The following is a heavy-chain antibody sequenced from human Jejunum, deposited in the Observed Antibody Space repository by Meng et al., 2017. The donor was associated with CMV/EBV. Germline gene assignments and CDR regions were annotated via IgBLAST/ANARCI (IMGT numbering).Heavy chain of an antibody. CDR2: IRPNRGDT. CDR3: ARGPGVLAAKPTRWFDP. V-gene: IGHV1-2*02. D-gene: IGHD3-3*01. CDR1: YSLSAYF. Sequence: YSLSAYFLHWVRQAPGQGLEWMGWIRPNRGDTKYAQNFQGRVTMTRDTSINTAYMELTGLTSDDTAVYYCARGPGVLAAKPTRWFDPWGHGTLVTVSS. J-gene: IGHJ5*02.